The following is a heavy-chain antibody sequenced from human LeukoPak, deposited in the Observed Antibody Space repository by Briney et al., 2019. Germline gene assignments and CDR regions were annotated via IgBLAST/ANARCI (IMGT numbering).Heavy chain of an antibody. CDR1: GGSISSGGYY. D-gene: IGHD3-22*01. J-gene: IGHJ4*02. CDR3: ARDRSGYAYFDY. V-gene: IGHV4-31*03. Sequence: SETLSLTCTVSGGSISSGGYYWSWIRQHPGKGLEWIGYIFTGGSTYYNPSLKSRVTISVDTSKNQFSLKMSSVTAADTAVYYCARDRSGYAYFDYWGQGTLVTVSS. CDR2: IFTGGST.